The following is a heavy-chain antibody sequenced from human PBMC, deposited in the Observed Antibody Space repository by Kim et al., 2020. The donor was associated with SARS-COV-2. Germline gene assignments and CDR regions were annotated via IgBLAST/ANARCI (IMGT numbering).Heavy chain of an antibody. CDR3: ARDNHLGMATIPVDY. CDR1: GFTFSDYY. CDR2: ISSSGSTI. V-gene: IGHV3-11*04. J-gene: IGHJ4*02. Sequence: GGSLRLSCAASGFTFSDYYMSWIRQAPGKGLEWVSYISSSGSTIYYADSVKGRFTISRDNAKNSLYLQMNSLRAEDTAVYYCARDNHLGMATIPVDYWGQGTLVTVSS. D-gene: IGHD5-12*01.